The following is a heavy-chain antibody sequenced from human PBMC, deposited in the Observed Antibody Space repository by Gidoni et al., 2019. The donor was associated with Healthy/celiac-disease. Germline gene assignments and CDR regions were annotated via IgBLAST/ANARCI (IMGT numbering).Heavy chain of an antibody. CDR2: ISGSGGST. Sequence: EVQPFGSGGGLVQPGGSLRLSRSASGFTLRSHAMSWVRQAPGKGLEWFSAISGSGGSTYYADSVKGRFTISRDNSKNTLYLQMNSLRAEDTAVYYCAKDPVNYYDSSGYYLGDDYWGQGTLVTVSS. CDR1: GFTLRSHA. CDR3: AKDPVNYYDSSGYYLGDDY. D-gene: IGHD3-22*01. V-gene: IGHV3-23*01. J-gene: IGHJ4*02.